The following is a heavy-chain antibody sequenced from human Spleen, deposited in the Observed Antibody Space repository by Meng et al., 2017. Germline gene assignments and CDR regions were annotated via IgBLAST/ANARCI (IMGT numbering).Heavy chain of an antibody. D-gene: IGHD2-15*01. V-gene: IGHV3-30*18. Sequence: QVHLVESGGGVVQPGRSLRLSCAASGFTFSNYGMHWVRQAPGKGLEWVAVISYDGTNTYYTDSVKGRFIISRDSSKNTLYLQMNSLRAEDTAVYYCAKGWRSLYYFDYWGQGTLVTVSS. CDR2: ISYDGTNT. CDR1: GFTFSNYG. CDR3: AKGWRSLYYFDY. J-gene: IGHJ4*02.